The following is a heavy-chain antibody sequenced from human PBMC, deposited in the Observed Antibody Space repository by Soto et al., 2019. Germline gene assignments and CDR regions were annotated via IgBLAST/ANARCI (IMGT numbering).Heavy chain of an antibody. V-gene: IGHV4-34*01. CDR3: TREERLPRSWFDP. CDR1: GGSFRNYY. D-gene: IGHD3-3*01. Sequence: SETLSLTCGVYGGSFRNYYWIWVRQSPGKGLEWIGEVNHSGEATYNPSLQSRITISLDTSNNQFSLKMTSVTAADTAMYFCTREERLPRSWFDPWGQGTQVTVSS. CDR2: VNHSGEA. J-gene: IGHJ5*02.